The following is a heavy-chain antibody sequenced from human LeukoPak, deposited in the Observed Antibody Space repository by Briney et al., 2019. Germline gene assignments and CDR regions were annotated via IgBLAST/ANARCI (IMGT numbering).Heavy chain of an antibody. J-gene: IGHJ4*02. CDR2: IKQDGSEK. V-gene: IGHV3-7*01. Sequence: GGSLRLSCAASGFTFSSYWMSWVRQAPGKGLEWVANIKQDGSEKNYVDSVKGRFTISRDNAKNPLYLQMSSLRVEDTAEYYCATDRAYFDYWGQGTLVTVSS. CDR3: ATDRAYFDY. CDR1: GFTFSSYW. D-gene: IGHD3-10*01.